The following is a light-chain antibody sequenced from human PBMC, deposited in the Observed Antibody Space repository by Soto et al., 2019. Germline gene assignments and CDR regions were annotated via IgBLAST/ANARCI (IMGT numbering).Light chain of an antibody. J-gene: IGKJ4*01. CDR3: QQYNNWPPLT. CDR1: QSVSSN. V-gene: IGKV3-15*01. Sequence: EIVMTQSPATLSVSPGERATLSCRASQSVSSNLAWYQHKPGQAPRLLIYGASTRATGIPARFSGDGSGTDFTLTISSLQSEDFAIYYCQQYNNWPPLTFGGGTKVEIK. CDR2: GAS.